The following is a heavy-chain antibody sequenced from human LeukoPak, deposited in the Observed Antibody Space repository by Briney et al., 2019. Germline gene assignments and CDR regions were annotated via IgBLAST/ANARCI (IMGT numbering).Heavy chain of an antibody. Sequence: GESLKISCRGSGYSFTNYWIGWVRQLPGKGLEWMGIIYPGDSDTRYSPSLQGQVTISADKSITAAYLEWSSLKASDTAMYYCARRDYYDAAGYTHWGQGTLVTVSS. D-gene: IGHD3-22*01. CDR3: ARRDYYDAAGYTH. V-gene: IGHV5-51*01. CDR2: IYPGDSDT. J-gene: IGHJ4*02. CDR1: GYSFTNYW.